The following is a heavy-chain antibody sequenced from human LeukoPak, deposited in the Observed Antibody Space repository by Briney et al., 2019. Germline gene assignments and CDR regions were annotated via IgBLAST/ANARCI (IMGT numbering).Heavy chain of an antibody. V-gene: IGHV3-21*01. Sequence: PGGSLRLSCAASGFTFSSYTMNWVRQAPGKGLEWVSSISSSSIYIYYTDSVKGRFTISRDNAKNSLYLQMNSLRAEDTAVYYCARGFIVGATHAFDIWGQGTMVTVSS. J-gene: IGHJ3*02. CDR2: ISSSSIYI. CDR3: ARGFIVGATHAFDI. CDR1: GFTFSSYT. D-gene: IGHD1-26*01.